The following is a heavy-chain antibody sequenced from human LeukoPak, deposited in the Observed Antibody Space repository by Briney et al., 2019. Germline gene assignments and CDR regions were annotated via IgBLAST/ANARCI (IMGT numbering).Heavy chain of an antibody. V-gene: IGHV3-33*03. D-gene: IGHD3-10*01. Sequence: GGSLRLSCAASGFTFSSYGMHWVRQAPGKGLEWVAVIWYDGSNKYYADSVKGRFTISRDNSKNSLYLQMNSLRTEDTALYYCAKDITVRGVNGNPIDYWGQGTLVTVSS. CDR2: IWYDGSNK. CDR3: AKDITVRGVNGNPIDY. CDR1: GFTFSSYG. J-gene: IGHJ4*02.